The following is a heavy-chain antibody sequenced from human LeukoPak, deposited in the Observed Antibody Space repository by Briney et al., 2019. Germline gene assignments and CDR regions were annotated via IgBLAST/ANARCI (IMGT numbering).Heavy chain of an antibody. CDR2: IFYIGRT. J-gene: IGHJ4*02. D-gene: IGHD6-19*01. V-gene: IGHV4-34*12. Sequence: PETLSPTCAAHGGPFSGYYGSWIRQPPGKGLEGIGSIFYIGRTSYNPSLKGRVPLSVDSSKTQFPLRLSSVAAADTAVDYCARAGDVAVAAHFGYWGQGTLVTVSS. CDR1: GGPFSGYY. CDR3: ARAGDVAVAAHFGY.